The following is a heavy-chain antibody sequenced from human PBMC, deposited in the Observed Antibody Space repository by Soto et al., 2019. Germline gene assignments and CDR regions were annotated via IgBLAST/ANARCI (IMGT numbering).Heavy chain of an antibody. CDR3: ARYHVVIDDINWFDP. CDR2: IFPADSDT. Sequence: PGESLKISCKVSGYNFDTSWIGWVRQMPGKGLEWMGIIFPADSDTRYSPSFQGQVTLSVDKSISTAFLQWSSLRASDTAIYYCARYHVVIDDINWFDPWGQGTQVTVSS. D-gene: IGHD2-21*01. CDR1: GYNFDTSW. V-gene: IGHV5-51*01. J-gene: IGHJ5*02.